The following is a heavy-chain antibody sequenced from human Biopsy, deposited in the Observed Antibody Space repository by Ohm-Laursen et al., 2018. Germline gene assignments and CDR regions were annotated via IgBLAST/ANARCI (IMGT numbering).Heavy chain of an antibody. J-gene: IGHJ1*01. D-gene: IGHD3-9*01. CDR1: GGTFSNYG. V-gene: IGHV1-69*06. Sequence: SSVKGSCKAPGGTFSNYGVNWVRQAPGQGLEWLGGNIPILGTGNYAQKFQDRVTVAADTSTSTATMELRSLRSDDTAVYYCATKLTGYFHHWGQGTLVIVSS. CDR2: NIPILGTG. CDR3: ATKLTGYFHH.